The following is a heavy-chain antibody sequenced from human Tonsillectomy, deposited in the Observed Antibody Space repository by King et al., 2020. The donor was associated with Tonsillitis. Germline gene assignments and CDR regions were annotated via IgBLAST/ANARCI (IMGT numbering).Heavy chain of an antibody. CDR3: ARGRITMVRGVTAPDY. CDR1: GGSFSGYY. Sequence: VQLQQWGAGLLKPSETLSLTCAVYGGSFSGYYWSWIRQPPGKGLEWIGEINHSGSTNYNPSLKSRVTISVDTSKYQFSLKLSSVTAADTAVYYCARGRITMVRGVTAPDYWGQGTLVTVSS. J-gene: IGHJ4*02. D-gene: IGHD3-10*01. V-gene: IGHV4-34*01. CDR2: INHSGST.